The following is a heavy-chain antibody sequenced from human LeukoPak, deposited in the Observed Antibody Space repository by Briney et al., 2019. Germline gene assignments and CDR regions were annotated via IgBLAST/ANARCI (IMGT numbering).Heavy chain of an antibody. D-gene: IGHD2-21*02. Sequence: GASVKVSCKASGYTFTGCYMHWVRQAPGQGLERMGWINPNSGGTNYAQKFQGRVTMTRDTSISTAYMELSRLRSDDTAVYYCAIGIVVVTGNFDDYYYGMDVWGQGTTVTVSS. CDR1: GYTFTGCY. CDR3: AIGIVVVTGNFDDYYYGMDV. J-gene: IGHJ6*02. V-gene: IGHV1-2*02. CDR2: INPNSGGT.